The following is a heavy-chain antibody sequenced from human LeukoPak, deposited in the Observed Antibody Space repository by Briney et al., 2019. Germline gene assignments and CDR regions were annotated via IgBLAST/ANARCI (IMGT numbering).Heavy chain of an antibody. Sequence: SETLSLTCTVSGGSISSYYWSWIRQPSGKGLEWIGYIYYSGSTNYNPSLKSRVTISVDTSKNQFSLKLTSVTAADTAVYYCARLGIGVVPSAMLGDYYFDYWGQGTLVTVSS. D-gene: IGHD2-2*01. CDR3: ARLGIGVVPSAMLGDYYFDY. CDR1: GGSISSYY. J-gene: IGHJ4*02. V-gene: IGHV4-59*08. CDR2: IYYSGST.